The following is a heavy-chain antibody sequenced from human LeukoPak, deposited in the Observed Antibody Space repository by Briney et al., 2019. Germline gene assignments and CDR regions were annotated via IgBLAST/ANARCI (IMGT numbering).Heavy chain of an antibody. V-gene: IGHV4-39*01. D-gene: IGHD3-9*01. CDR1: GDSINSSSYY. Sequence: SETLSLTCTVSGDSINSSSYYWGWIRQPPGKGLEWIGSLFYGLYHSESIYYTGSAYYNPSLKSRITIAVDTSKNQFSLKVNSVTAADTAVYYCARTGPLRGGMDVWGQGTTVTVSS. CDR3: ARTGPLRGGMDV. CDR2: LFYGLYHSESIYYTGSA. J-gene: IGHJ6*02.